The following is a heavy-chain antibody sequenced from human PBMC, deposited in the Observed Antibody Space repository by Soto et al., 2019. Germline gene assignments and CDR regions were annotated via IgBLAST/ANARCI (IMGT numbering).Heavy chain of an antibody. CDR1: GFTFSSYA. J-gene: IGHJ6*02. D-gene: IGHD2-2*01. CDR2: ISYDGSNK. CDR3: ASDLYQLLSSYYYGMDV. Sequence: PGGSLRLSCAASGFTFSSYAMHWVRQAPGKGLEWVAVISYDGSNKYYADSVKGRFTISRDNSKNTLYLQMNSLRAEDTAVYYCASDLYQLLSSYYYGMDVWGQGTTVTVSS. V-gene: IGHV3-30-3*01.